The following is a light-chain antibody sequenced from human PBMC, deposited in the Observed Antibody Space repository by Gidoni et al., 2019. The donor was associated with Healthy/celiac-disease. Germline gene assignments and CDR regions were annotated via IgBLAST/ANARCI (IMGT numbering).Light chain of an antibody. CDR2: AAS. J-gene: IGKJ2*01. CDR3: LQDYNYPYT. CDR1: QRIRND. Sequence: AIHITQSPSSLSASVGDRVTITCRASQRIRNDLGWYQQKPGKAPKLLIYAASSLQSGVPSRFSGSGSGTDFTLTISSLQPEDFGTYYCLQDYNYPYTFGQGTKLEIK. V-gene: IGKV1-6*01.